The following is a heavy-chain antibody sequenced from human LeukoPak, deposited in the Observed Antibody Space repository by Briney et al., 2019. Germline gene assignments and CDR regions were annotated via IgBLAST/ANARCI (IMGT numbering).Heavy chain of an antibody. CDR2: IYHSGSA. CDR1: GGSISSGGYS. V-gene: IGHV4-30-2*03. Sequence: PSETLSLTCAVSGGSISSGGYSWSWIRQPPGKGLEWIGYIYHSGSAYYNPSLKSRLTISGDTSKSQFSLKLTFVTAADTAVYYCTRHHDYGDKIDYWSQGTLVTVSS. J-gene: IGHJ4*02. D-gene: IGHD4-23*01. CDR3: TRHHDYGDKIDY.